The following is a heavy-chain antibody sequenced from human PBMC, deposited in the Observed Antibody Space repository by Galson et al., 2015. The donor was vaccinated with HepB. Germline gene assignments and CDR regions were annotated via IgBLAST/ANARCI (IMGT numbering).Heavy chain of an antibody. D-gene: IGHD3-10*01. CDR1: GFTFSSYT. V-gene: IGHV3-23*01. CDR2: FTGSDGIT. Sequence: SLRLSCAASGFTFSSYTMSWVRQASGKGLECVPTFTGSDGITYYADSVKGRFTISRDNSKNTLYLQMNSLRAEDTAVYYCARDRGGYYGSGNTDYWGQGTLDTVSS. J-gene: IGHJ4*02. CDR3: ARDRGGYYGSGNTDY.